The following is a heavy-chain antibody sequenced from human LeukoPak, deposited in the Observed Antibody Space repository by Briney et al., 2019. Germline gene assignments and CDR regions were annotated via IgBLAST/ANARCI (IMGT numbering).Heavy chain of an antibody. V-gene: IGHV3-21*01. J-gene: IGHJ4*02. D-gene: IGHD3-16*01. CDR2: ISSSSSYI. CDR3: AREGARLTLDY. CDR1: GFTFSSYS. Sequence: GGALRLSCAASGFTFSSYSMNWVRQAPGKGLEWVSSISSSSSYIYYADSVKGRFTISRDNAKNSLYLQMNSLRAEDTAVYYCAREGARLTLDYWGQGTLVTVSS.